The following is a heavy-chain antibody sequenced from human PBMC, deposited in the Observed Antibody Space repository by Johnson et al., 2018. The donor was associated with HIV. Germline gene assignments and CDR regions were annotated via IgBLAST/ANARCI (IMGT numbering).Heavy chain of an antibody. CDR3: ARDWEGYAFDI. CDR1: GLTFSDYY. V-gene: IGHV3-11*04. J-gene: IGHJ3*02. Sequence: QVQVLESGGGLVKPGGSLRLSCAASGLTFSDYYMSWIRQAPGKGLEWVSGIDWNGGRQGYVDSVKGRFTISRDNSKNTLYLQMSSLRDDDTAVYYCARDWEGYAFDIWGQGTMVTVSS. D-gene: IGHD1-26*01. CDR2: IDWNGGRQ.